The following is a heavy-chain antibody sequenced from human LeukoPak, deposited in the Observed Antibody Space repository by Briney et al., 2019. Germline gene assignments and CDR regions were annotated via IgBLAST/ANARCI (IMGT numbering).Heavy chain of an antibody. V-gene: IGHV5-51*01. CDR1: GYSFTSYW. CDR3: PRRVGPPWAAFDI. D-gene: IGHD3-10*01. J-gene: IGHJ3*02. Sequence: GESLKISCKGSGYSFTSYWIGWVRQMPGKGLEWMGIIYPGDSDTRYSPSFQGQVTISADKSINTPYLQRSSLKASDTAMYYCPRRVGPPWAAFDIWGQGTMVTVSS. CDR2: IYPGDSDT.